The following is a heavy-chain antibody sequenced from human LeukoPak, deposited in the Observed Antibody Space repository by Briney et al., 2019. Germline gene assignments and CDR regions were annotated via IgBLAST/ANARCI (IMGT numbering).Heavy chain of an antibody. Sequence: SVKVSCKTSGGTFGHYVIHWVRQAPGQGLEWMGRITPFFGVANYAQTFQDRVTFTADKITNTAYMQISSLKSEDTAVYFCARDTNEEYSSSSDGLAVWGQGTTVTVSS. CDR1: GGTFGHYV. CDR3: ARDTNEEYSSSSDGLAV. D-gene: IGHD6-6*01. V-gene: IGHV1-69*04. J-gene: IGHJ6*02. CDR2: ITPFFGVA.